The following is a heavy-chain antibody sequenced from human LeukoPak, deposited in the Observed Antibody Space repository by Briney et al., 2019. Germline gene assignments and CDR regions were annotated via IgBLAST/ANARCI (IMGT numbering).Heavy chain of an antibody. CDR1: GLSFSFYA. V-gene: IGHV3-23*01. J-gene: IGHJ4*02. D-gene: IGHD1-1*01. CDR2: ISGGGAGT. CDR3: AKDFVRYNIQFDY. Sequence: PGGSLRLSCAASGLSFSFYAMSWVRQAPGKGLEWVSSISGGGAGTYYADSVRGRFTISRDNSKNTLYLQMNSLGAEDTALYYCAKDFVRYNIQFDYWGQGALVTVSS.